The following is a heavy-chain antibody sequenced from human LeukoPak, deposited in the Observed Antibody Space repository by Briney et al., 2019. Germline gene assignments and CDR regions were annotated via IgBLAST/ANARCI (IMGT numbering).Heavy chain of an antibody. CDR1: GFTFSSYG. V-gene: IGHV3-30*02. CDR2: IRYDGSNK. D-gene: IGHD3-10*01. Sequence: PWGSLRLSCAASGFTFSSYGMHWFRQAPGKGLEWVAFIRYDGSNKYYAYSVKGRFTISRDNSKNTLYLQMNSLRAEDTAVYYCAKDMTPFFYGSGRKYFDYWGQGTLVTVSS. CDR3: AKDMTPFFYGSGRKYFDY. J-gene: IGHJ4*02.